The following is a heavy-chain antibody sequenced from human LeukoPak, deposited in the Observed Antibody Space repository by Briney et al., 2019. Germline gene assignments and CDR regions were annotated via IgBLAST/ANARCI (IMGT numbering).Heavy chain of an antibody. CDR1: GGSISSSSYY. CDR3: ARRPIVGSTGFYFDP. Sequence: MASETLSLTCTVSGGSISSSSYYWGWIRQPPGKGLEWIGSIYYSGSTYYNPSLKSRVTISVDTSKNQFSLKLASLTAADTAVYYCARRPIVGSTGFYFDPWGPGTLVTVSS. V-gene: IGHV4-39*01. J-gene: IGHJ5*02. D-gene: IGHD1-26*01. CDR2: IYYSGST.